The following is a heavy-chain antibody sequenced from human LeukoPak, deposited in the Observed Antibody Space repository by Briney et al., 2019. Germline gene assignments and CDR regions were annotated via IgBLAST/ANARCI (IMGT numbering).Heavy chain of an antibody. CDR1: GYSISTGYY. D-gene: IGHD6-13*01. J-gene: IGHJ4*02. CDR2: FYHGGST. Sequence: SETLSLTCTVSGYSISTGYYRDWIRQPPGKGLEWIGTFYHGGSTYYNPSLKSRVTISVDTSKNQFSLNLTSVTAADTAVYYCASLAAAGILTGGNYFDYWGQGTLVTVSS. CDR3: ASLAAAGILTGGNYFDY. V-gene: IGHV4-38-2*02.